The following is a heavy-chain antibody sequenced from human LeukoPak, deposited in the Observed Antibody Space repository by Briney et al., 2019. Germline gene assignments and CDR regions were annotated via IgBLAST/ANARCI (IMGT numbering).Heavy chain of an antibody. CDR3: ARRNHYFYYMYV. CDR1: GGSVSTYY. J-gene: IGHJ6*03. Sequence: SETLSLTCTVSGGSVSTYYWSWIRQSPVKGLEWIGYIFPSGSAFYNPSLESRVTISLDTSENQFSLTLSSVTAADTAVYYCARRNHYFYYMYVWGKGTTVSVSS. V-gene: IGHV4-4*09. CDR2: IFPSGSA.